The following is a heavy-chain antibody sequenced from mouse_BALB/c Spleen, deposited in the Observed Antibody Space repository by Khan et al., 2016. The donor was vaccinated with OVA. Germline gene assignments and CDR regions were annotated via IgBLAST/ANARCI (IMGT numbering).Heavy chain of an antibody. J-gene: IGHJ4*01. V-gene: IGHV3-2*02. CDR1: GYSITSDYA. D-gene: IGHD2-3*01. CDR2: ISYSGST. Sequence: EVQLQESGPGLVKPSQSLSLTCTVTGYSITSDYAWNWIRQFPGNKLEWMGYISYSGSTSYKPSLKSRISITRDTSKNQFFLQLNSVTTEDTATYYCARRGDGYYGAMDYWGQGTSVTVSS. CDR3: ARRGDGYYGAMDY.